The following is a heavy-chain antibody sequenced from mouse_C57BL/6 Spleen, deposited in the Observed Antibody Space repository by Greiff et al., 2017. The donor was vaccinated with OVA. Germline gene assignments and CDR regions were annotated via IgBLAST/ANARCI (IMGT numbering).Heavy chain of an antibody. J-gene: IGHJ4*01. CDR2: IYPGDGDT. Sequence: QVQLQQSGAELVKPGASVKISCKASGYAFSSYWMNWVKQRPGKGLEWIGQIYPGDGDTNYNGKFKGKATLTADKSSSTAYMQLSSLTSEDSAVYFCARLEVVEGMDYWGQGTSVTVSS. CDR3: ARLEVVEGMDY. D-gene: IGHD1-1*01. V-gene: IGHV1-80*01. CDR1: GYAFSSYW.